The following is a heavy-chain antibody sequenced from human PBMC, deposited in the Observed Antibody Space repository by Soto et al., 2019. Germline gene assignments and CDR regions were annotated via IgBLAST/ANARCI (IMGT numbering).Heavy chain of an antibody. Sequence: QVRLVQSGAEVKEPGDSVRVSCEASGYTFTAYHIHCVRQAPGQGLERMGWINPKFGDTGYAQDFQGRVSMTSDMSSSTVYMELSRLTSDDTAIYYCARNMDYYYGRGSGNGHGVWGQGTTVTVFS. J-gene: IGHJ6*02. CDR2: INPKFGDT. CDR1: GYTFTAYH. V-gene: IGHV1-2*02. D-gene: IGHD3-10*02. CDR3: ARNMDYYYGRGSGNGHGV.